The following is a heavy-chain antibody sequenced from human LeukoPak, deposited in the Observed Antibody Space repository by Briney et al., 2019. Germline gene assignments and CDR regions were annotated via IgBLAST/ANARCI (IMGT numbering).Heavy chain of an antibody. J-gene: IGHJ4*02. V-gene: IGHV4-38-2*02. D-gene: IGHD1-26*01. CDR2: IYHSGST. Sequence: SETLSLTCTVSGYSISSGYYWGWIRQPSGKGLEWIGSIYHSGSTYYNPSLKSRVTISVDTSKNQFSLKLSSVTAADTAVYYCARAPKRGGSYYFDYWGQGTLVTVSS. CDR3: ARAPKRGGSYYFDY. CDR1: GYSISSGYY.